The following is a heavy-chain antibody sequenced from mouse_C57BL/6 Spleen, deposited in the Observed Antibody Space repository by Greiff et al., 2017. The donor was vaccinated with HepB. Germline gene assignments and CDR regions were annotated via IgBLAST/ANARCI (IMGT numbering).Heavy chain of an antibody. D-gene: IGHD1-1*01. CDR1: GYTFTSYW. CDR2: IDPNSGGT. J-gene: IGHJ3*01. Sequence: QVQLKQPGAELVKPGASVKLSCKASGYTFTSYWMHWVKQRPGRGLEWIGRIDPNSGGTKYNEKFKSKATLTVDKPSSTAYMQLSSLTSEDSAVYYCARCEDYYGSSPFAYWGQGTLVTVSA. CDR3: ARCEDYYGSSPFAY. V-gene: IGHV1-72*01.